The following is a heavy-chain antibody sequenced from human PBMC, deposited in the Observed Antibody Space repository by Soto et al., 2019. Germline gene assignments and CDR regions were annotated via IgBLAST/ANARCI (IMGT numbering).Heavy chain of an antibody. CDR2: IYYTGST. D-gene: IGHD3-3*01. CDR1: GSSISSFY. V-gene: IGHV4-59*08. J-gene: IGHJ4*02. CDR3: ARIKSGGVWSGSYRYYYYFDF. Sequence: PSETLSLTCSVSGSSISSFYWSWIRQPPGKGLEWIGQIYYTGSTRYNPSFESRITISLDTSKSQFSLKLNSVTAADTAVYYCARIKSGGVWSGSYRYYYYFDFWGQGTLLTVSS.